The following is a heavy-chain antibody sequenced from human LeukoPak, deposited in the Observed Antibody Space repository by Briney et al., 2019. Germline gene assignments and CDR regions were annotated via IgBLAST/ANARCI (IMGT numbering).Heavy chain of an antibody. Sequence: GGSLRLSCAASGFTFSNYNMNWVRQAPGKGLEWVSYISSSGGTIYYADSVKGRFTISRDNAQNSLYLQMNSLRAEDTAVYYCARVDTVTHYGMDVWGQGTTVTVSS. D-gene: IGHD4-17*01. CDR2: ISSSGGTI. V-gene: IGHV3-48*01. J-gene: IGHJ6*02. CDR1: GFTFSNYN. CDR3: ARVDTVTHYGMDV.